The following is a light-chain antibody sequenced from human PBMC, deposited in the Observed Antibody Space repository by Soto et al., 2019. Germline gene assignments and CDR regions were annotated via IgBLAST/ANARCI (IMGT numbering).Light chain of an antibody. V-gene: IGKV3-15*01. Sequence: EIVMTQSPATLSVSPGERATLSCRASQSVSSNLAWYQQKPGQAPTLVIYGASARATGIPARFSGSGSGTDFTLTISRLEPEDFAVYYCQQYGRSPFTFGPGTKVDIK. CDR1: QSVSSN. J-gene: IGKJ3*01. CDR2: GAS. CDR3: QQYGRSPFT.